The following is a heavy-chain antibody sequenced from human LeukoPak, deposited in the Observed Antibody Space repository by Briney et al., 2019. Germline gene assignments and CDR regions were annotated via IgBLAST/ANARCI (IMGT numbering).Heavy chain of an antibody. V-gene: IGHV3-21*01. J-gene: IGHJ4*02. D-gene: IGHD3-22*01. CDR2: ISVRSNYR. Sequence: GGSLRLSCAASGYTFSDFSVNWVRQAPGKGLEWVSSISVRSNYRYYADSVRGRFTISRDNARDSLFLQMNSLRAEDTAVYFCVRLRRNNDRSGYYYYYDYWGQGTLVTVSS. CDR3: VRLRRNNDRSGYYYYYDY. CDR1: GYTFSDFS.